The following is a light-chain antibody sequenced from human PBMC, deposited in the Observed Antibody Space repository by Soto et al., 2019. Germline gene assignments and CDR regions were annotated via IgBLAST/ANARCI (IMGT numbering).Light chain of an antibody. Sequence: EIVLKQSPGTLYLSPGERATLSCRASQSVRSGYFAWYQQKPGQAPRLLIVGASSRATVIPDRFSGGASGTDFTLTISRLEPEEFALYYCHQYGNSPLTFGGGTTVEIK. V-gene: IGKV3-20*01. CDR2: GAS. J-gene: IGKJ4*01. CDR1: QSVRSGY. CDR3: HQYGNSPLT.